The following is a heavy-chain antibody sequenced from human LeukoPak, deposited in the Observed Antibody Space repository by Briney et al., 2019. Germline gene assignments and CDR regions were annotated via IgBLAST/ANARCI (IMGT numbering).Heavy chain of an antibody. V-gene: IGHV4-34*01. CDR3: ARVWRYYDSSGYSYYFDY. CDR1: GGSFSGYY. Sequence: SETLSLTCAVYGGSFSGYYWSWIRQPPGKGLEWMGEINHSGSTNYNPSLKSRVTISVDTSKNQFSLKLSSVTAADTAVYYCARVWRYYDSSGYSYYFDYWGQGTLVTVSS. J-gene: IGHJ4*02. CDR2: INHSGST. D-gene: IGHD3-22*01.